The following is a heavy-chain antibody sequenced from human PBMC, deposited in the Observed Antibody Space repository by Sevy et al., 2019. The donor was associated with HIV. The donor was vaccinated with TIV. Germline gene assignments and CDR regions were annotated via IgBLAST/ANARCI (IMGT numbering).Heavy chain of an antibody. V-gene: IGHV3-72*01. CDR1: GFTFSDHY. CDR2: IRNKANRYTT. J-gene: IGHJ4*02. CDR3: ARRATTGGFDY. Sequence: GGSLRLSCAASGFTFSDHYMDWVRQAPGKGLEWVGRIRNKANRYTTEYAASVKGRFTISRDDSKNSLYLEMNSLKTEYTAVYYCARRATTGGFDYWGQGTLVTVSS. D-gene: IGHD1-1*01.